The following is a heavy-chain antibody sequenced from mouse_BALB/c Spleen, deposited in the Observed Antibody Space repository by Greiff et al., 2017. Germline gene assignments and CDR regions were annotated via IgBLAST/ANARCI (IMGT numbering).Heavy chain of an antibody. D-gene: IGHD1-1*01. CDR2: ISSGSSTI. J-gene: IGHJ4*01. CDR1: GFTFSSYG. Sequence: EVNVVESGGGLVQPGGSRKLSCAASGFTFSSYGMHWVRQAPEKGLEWVAYISSGSSTIYYADTVKGRFTISRDNPKNTLFLQMTSLRSEDTAMYYCARRTYGSSYLYYAMDYWGQGTSVTVSS. V-gene: IGHV5-17*02. CDR3: ARRTYGSSYLYYAMDY.